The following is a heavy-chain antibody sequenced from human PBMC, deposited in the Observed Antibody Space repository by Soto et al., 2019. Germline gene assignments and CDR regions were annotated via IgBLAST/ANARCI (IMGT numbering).Heavy chain of an antibody. D-gene: IGHD1-7*01. CDR3: AKDPKETGTNDAFDI. V-gene: IGHV3-23*01. Sequence: PGGSLRLSCAASGFTFSSYAMGWVRQAPGKGLEWVSAISGSGGSTYYADSVKGRFTISRDNSKNTLYLQMNSLRAEDTAVYYCAKDPKETGTNDAFDIWGQGTMVTVSS. CDR2: ISGSGGST. CDR1: GFTFSSYA. J-gene: IGHJ3*02.